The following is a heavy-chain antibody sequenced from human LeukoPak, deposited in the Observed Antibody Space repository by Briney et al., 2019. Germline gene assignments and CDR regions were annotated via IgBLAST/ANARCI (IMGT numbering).Heavy chain of an antibody. J-gene: IGHJ4*02. V-gene: IGHV3-74*01. CDR3: ARGGLGDY. Sequence: GGSLRLSCIASGFSFSSSAMDWVRQAPGKGLVWVSRINSDGSSTNYADSVKGRFTISRDNAKNTLYLQMNSLRAEDTAVYCCARGGLGDYWGQGTLVTVSS. D-gene: IGHD7-27*01. CDR1: GFSFSSSA. CDR2: INSDGSST.